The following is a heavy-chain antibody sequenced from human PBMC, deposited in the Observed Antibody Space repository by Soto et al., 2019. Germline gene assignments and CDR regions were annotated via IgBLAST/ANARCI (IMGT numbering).Heavy chain of an antibody. V-gene: IGHV3-23*01. Sequence: EVQLLESGGGLVQPGGSLRLSCAASGFTFSSYAMSWVRQAPGKGLEWVSAISGSGGSTYYADSVKGRFTITRDNSKHTLYLQMNSLRAEDTAVYYCAKGGGSSWYLVHFDYWGQGTLVTVSS. D-gene: IGHD6-13*01. J-gene: IGHJ4*02. CDR2: ISGSGGST. CDR3: AKGGGSSWYLVHFDY. CDR1: GFTFSSYA.